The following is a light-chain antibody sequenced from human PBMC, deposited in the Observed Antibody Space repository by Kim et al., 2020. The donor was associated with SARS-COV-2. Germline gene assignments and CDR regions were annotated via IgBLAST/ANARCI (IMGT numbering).Light chain of an antibody. CDR1: QSISSW. Sequence: DIQMTQSPSTLSASVGDRVTITCRASQSISSWLAWYQQKPGNAPDLLIFDASNLRSGVPSRFSGSGSGTEFTLTISSLQPDDFATYYCQQYNTYSRTFGQGTKVDIK. V-gene: IGKV1-5*01. J-gene: IGKJ1*01. CDR3: QQYNTYSRT. CDR2: DAS.